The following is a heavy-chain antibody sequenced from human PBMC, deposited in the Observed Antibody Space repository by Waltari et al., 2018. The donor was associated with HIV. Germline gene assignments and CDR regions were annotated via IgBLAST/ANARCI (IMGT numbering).Heavy chain of an antibody. J-gene: IGHJ5*02. D-gene: IGHD3-22*01. CDR1: GFTFRSYG. CDR2: INNDGSNT. Sequence: EVQLVESGGGLVQPGGSLRLSCVASGFTFRSYGMPWVRQGPGRGLVWVSRINNDGSNTNYADSVKGRFTISRDNAKNTLYLQMNSLRAEDTAVYSCVRDYDSSGYYSANWFDPWGQGTLVTVSS. CDR3: VRDYDSSGYYSANWFDP. V-gene: IGHV3-74*01.